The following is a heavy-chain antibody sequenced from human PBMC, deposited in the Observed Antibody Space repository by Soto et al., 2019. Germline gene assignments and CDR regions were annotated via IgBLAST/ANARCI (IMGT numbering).Heavy chain of an antibody. CDR1: GYTFIDHY. J-gene: IGHJ4*03. V-gene: IGHV1-2*02. CDR2: INPKNGDT. D-gene: IGHD3-10*01. CDR3: ARVPNTYYGTACLHGCFDY. Sequence: ASVKISCKASGYTFIDHYVHWMRQAPGQGREWMGRINPKNGDTKYAQKFQGRVTMTRDKSISTPYVELSRLRADDTAVYYCARVPNTYYGTACLHGCFDYWGQGTMVTVSS.